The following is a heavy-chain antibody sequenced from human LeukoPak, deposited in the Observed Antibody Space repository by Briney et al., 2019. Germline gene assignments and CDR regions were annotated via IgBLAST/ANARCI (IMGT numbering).Heavy chain of an antibody. CDR3: ARGGVLHERWLNHAFDI. CDR2: IKQDGSEK. J-gene: IGHJ3*02. CDR1: GFTFSSYW. Sequence: GGSLRLSCAASGFTFSSYWMSWVRQAPGKGLEWVANIKQDGSEKYYVDSVKGRFTISRDNAKNSLYLQMSSLRAEDTAVYYCARGGVLHERWLNHAFDIWGQGTMVTVSS. V-gene: IGHV3-7*01. D-gene: IGHD5-24*01.